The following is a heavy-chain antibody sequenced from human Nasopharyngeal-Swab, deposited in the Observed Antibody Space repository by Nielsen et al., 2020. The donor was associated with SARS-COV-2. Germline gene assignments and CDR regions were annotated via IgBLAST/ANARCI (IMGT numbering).Heavy chain of an antibody. CDR3: AGGTGWLITH. Sequence: VRQAPGKGLEWVAIIKQDGSEEKYVHSVRGRFTISRDNAKSSLYLQMSSLRGEDTAMYYCAGGTGWLITHWGQGTLVTVSS. J-gene: IGHJ4*02. V-gene: IGHV3-7*03. CDR2: IKQDGSEE. D-gene: IGHD6-19*01.